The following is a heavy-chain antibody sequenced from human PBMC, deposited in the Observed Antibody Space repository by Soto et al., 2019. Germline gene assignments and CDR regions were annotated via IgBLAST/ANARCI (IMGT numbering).Heavy chain of an antibody. D-gene: IGHD6-19*01. CDR1: GFTFSSYA. J-gene: IGHJ4*02. Sequence: QVQLVESGGGVVQPGRSLRLSCAASGFTFSSYAMHWVRQAPGKGLEWVAVISYDGSNKYYADSVKGRLTISRDNSKNTLYLQMNSLRAEDTAVYYCARDSGWLFDYWGQGTLVTVSS. CDR3: ARDSGWLFDY. V-gene: IGHV3-30-3*01. CDR2: ISYDGSNK.